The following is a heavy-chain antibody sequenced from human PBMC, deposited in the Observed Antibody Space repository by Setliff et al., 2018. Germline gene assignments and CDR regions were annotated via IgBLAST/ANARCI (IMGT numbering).Heavy chain of an antibody. D-gene: IGHD1-26*01. CDR3: ASMGATRDY. CDR2: IYTSGST. J-gene: IGHJ4*02. CDR1: GGSISSGSYY. V-gene: IGHV4-61*02. Sequence: SETLSLTCTVSGGSISSGSYYWSWIRQPAGKGLEWIGRIYTSGSTNYNPSLKSRVTISVDTSKNQFSLRLSSVTAADTAVYYCASMGATRDYWGQGTLVTVSA.